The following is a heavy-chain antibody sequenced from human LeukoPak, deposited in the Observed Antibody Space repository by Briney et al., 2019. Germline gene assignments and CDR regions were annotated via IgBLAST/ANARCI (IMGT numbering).Heavy chain of an antibody. V-gene: IGHV3-9*03. Sequence: GRSMRLSCAASGFTFDDYAMHWVRQAPGKGLEWVSGISWNSGSIGYADSVKGRFTISRDNAKNSLYLQMNSLRAEDMALYYCAKGGSIVGALRTYMDVWGKGTTVTVSS. D-gene: IGHD1-26*01. J-gene: IGHJ6*03. CDR2: ISWNSGSI. CDR3: AKGGSIVGALRTYMDV. CDR1: GFTFDDYA.